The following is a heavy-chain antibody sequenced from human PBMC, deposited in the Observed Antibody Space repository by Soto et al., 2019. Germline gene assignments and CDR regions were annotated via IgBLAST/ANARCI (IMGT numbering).Heavy chain of an antibody. CDR1: GFTFSSHV. Sequence: HPGASLRLSCAASGFTFSSHVLHWVRQAPGKGLEWVALISYDGSNKYYADSVKGRFTVTRDNSKNTLFLEMNSLRVEDTAVYYCAKTMSRLGGYDLNWLAPWGQGTLVTVSS. CDR3: AKTMSRLGGYDLNWLAP. V-gene: IGHV3-30*18. D-gene: IGHD5-12*01. J-gene: IGHJ5*02. CDR2: ISYDGSNK.